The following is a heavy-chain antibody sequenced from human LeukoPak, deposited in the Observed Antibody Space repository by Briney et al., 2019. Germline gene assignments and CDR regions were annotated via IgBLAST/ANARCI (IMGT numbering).Heavy chain of an antibody. CDR3: ARTYDILPSWFDP. CDR1: GGTFSSYA. CDR2: IIPIFGTA. Sequence: WASVKVSCKASGGTFSSYAISWVRQAPGQGLEWMRGIIPIFGTANYAQKFQGRVTITADESTSTAYMELSSLRSEDTAVYYCARTYDILPSWFDPWGQGTLVTVSS. V-gene: IGHV1-69*01. J-gene: IGHJ5*02. D-gene: IGHD3-9*01.